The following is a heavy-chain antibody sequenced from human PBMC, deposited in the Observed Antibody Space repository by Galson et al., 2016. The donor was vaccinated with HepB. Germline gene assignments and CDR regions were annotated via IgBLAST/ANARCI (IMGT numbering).Heavy chain of an antibody. CDR3: ARSWGIRDGYNPFDY. D-gene: IGHD5-24*01. CDR1: GYTFTDYY. V-gene: IGHV1-2*04. CDR2: INPNGGDT. J-gene: IGHJ4*01. Sequence: SVKVSCKASGYTFTDYYMHWVRQAPGQGLEWMGWINPNGGDTKFAQNFQDWVTMTRDTSMSTVYIELRRLRSDDTAMYYCARSWGIRDGYNPFDYWGNGALVTVSP.